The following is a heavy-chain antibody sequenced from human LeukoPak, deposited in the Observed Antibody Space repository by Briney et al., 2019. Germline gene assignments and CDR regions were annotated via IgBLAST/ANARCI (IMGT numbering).Heavy chain of an antibody. CDR1: GFTFSSYG. J-gene: IGHJ4*02. V-gene: IGHV3-30*02. D-gene: IGHD6-19*01. Sequence: GGSLRLSCAASGFTFSSYGMHWVRQAPGKGLEWVAFIRYDGSNKYYADSVKGRFTIPRDNSKNTLYLQMNSLRAEDTAVYYCAKYPAVAGSFDFDYWGQGTLVTVSS. CDR2: IRYDGSNK. CDR3: AKYPAVAGSFDFDY.